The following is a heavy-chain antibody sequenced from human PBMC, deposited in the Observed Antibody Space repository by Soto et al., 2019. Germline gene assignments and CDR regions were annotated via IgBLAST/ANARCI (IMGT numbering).Heavy chain of an antibody. CDR1: GFTVSSNY. CDR2: IYSGGST. J-gene: IGHJ5*02. CDR3: ARDRTIFGVP. V-gene: IGHV3-53*01. Sequence: GALRLSCXASGFTVSSNYMSWVRQAPGKGLEWVSVIYSGGSTYYADSVKGRFTISRDNSKNTLYLQMNSLRAEDTAVYYCARDRTIFGVPWGQGTLVTVSS. D-gene: IGHD3-3*01.